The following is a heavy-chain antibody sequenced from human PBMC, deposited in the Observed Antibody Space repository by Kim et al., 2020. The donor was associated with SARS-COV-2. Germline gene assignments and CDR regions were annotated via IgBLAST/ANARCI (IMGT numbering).Heavy chain of an antibody. V-gene: IGHV4-39*01. CDR2: IYYSGST. CDR3: ARPQRGNSRHYYYYYM. D-gene: IGHD1-7*01. Sequence: SETLSLTCTVSGGSISSSSYYWGWIRQPPGKGLEWIGSIYYSGSTYYNPSLKSRVTISVDTSKNQFSLKLSSVTATDTAVYYCARPQRGNSRHYYYYYM. CDR1: GGSISSSSYY. J-gene: IGHJ6*03.